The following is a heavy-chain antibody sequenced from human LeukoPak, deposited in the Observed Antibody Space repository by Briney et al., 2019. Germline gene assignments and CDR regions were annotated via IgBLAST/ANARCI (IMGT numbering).Heavy chain of an antibody. CDR2: TYQRGSP. CDR3: TRLVCTSANCYAPSHLDY. D-gene: IGHD2-2*01. Sequence: SETLSLTCTVSGGALSSGDYFGSWIRQPPGKALEWIAYTYQRGSPFYKSSLKRRVPTSGDTSKNQFPLNLISMHAADTVVYYCTRLVCTSANCYAPSHLDYWGQGILVSVSS. CDR1: GGALSSGDYF. J-gene: IGHJ4*02. V-gene: IGHV4-30-4*01.